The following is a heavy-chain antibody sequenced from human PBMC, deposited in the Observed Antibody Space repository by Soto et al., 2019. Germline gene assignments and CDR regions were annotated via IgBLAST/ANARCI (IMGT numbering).Heavy chain of an antibody. CDR2: ISYSGST. J-gene: IGHJ3*02. V-gene: IGHV4-61*01. Sequence: QGQLQESGPGLVKPSETLSLTCTVSGGSVSGGNYYWSWIWQPPVNGLEWIGYISYSGSTNYNPSLKSRVTRSVDTSKTQFCLKLSSVTAADTAVYYCAPSPRFAFDIWGQGTMVIVSS. CDR1: GGSVSGGNYY. CDR3: APSPRFAFDI.